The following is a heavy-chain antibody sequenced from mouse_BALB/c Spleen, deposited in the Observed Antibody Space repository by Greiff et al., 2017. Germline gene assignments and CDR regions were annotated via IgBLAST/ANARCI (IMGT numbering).Heavy chain of an antibody. CDR2: ISSGSSTI. V-gene: IGHV5-17*02. CDR3: ARSGFAY. J-gene: IGHJ3*01. CDR1: GFTFSSFG. Sequence: EVQVVESGGGLVQPGGSRKLSCAASGFTFSSFGMHWVRQAPEKGLEWVAYISSGSSTIYYADTVKGRFTISRDNPKNTLFLQMTSLRSEDTAMYYCARSGFAYWGQGTLVTVSA.